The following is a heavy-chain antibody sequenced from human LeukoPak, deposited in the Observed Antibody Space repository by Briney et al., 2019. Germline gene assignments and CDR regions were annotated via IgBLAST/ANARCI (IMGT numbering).Heavy chain of an antibody. Sequence: GASVTVSCTASGYTFTTYGISWVRQAPGQGIEWMGWISTYNGNTNYAQKVQGRVSMTTGTSTRTAYMELRSLRSDDTAVYYRARDLGNYYSNWFDPWGQGTLVTVSS. CDR3: ARDLGNYYSNWFDP. CDR2: ISTYNGNT. J-gene: IGHJ5*02. CDR1: GYTFTTYG. V-gene: IGHV1-18*01. D-gene: IGHD3-22*01.